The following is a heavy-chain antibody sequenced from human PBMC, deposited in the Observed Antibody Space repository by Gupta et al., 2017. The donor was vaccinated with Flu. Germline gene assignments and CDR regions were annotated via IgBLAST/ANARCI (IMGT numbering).Heavy chain of an antibody. CDR3: GVNSFDV. J-gene: IGHJ4*02. CDR1: GYTFTDFY. Sequence: DVQLVQSGAAVKKPGATVRISCKVSGYTFTDFYLHWVRQAPGKGLEWMGCVDPQKNVETMYADKFHDRLTINADTSVDTAYMELSSLTSEDTAIYFCGVNSFDVWGQGTLVTVSS. D-gene: IGHD2-21*01. V-gene: IGHV1-69-2*01. CDR2: VDPQKNVET.